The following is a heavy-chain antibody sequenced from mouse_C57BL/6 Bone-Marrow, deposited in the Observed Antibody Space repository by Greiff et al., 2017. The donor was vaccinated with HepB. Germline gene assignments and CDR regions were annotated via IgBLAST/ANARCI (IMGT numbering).Heavy chain of an antibody. CDR3: ARDGYYPFDY. D-gene: IGHD2-3*01. CDR2: INPGSGGT. CDR1: GYAFTNYL. J-gene: IGHJ2*01. Sequence: QVQLQQSGAELVRPGTSVKVSCKASGYAFTNYLIEWVKQRPGQGLEWIGVINPGSGGTNYNEKFKGKATLTADKSSSTAYMQLSSLTSEDSAVYFGARDGYYPFDYWGQGTTLTVSS. V-gene: IGHV1-54*01.